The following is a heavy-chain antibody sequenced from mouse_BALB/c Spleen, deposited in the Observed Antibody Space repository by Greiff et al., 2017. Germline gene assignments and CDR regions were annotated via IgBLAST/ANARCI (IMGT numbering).Heavy chain of an antibody. CDR2: ISSGGSYT. Sequence: EVKLVESGGGLVKPGGSLKLSCAASGFTFSSYTMSWVRQTPEKRLEWVATISSGGSYTYYPDSVKGRFTISRDNAKNTLYLQMSSLKSEDTAMYYCTRGQLGYWGQGTLVTVSA. V-gene: IGHV5-6-4*01. J-gene: IGHJ3*01. CDR3: TRGQLGY. D-gene: IGHD3-2*01. CDR1: GFTFSSYT.